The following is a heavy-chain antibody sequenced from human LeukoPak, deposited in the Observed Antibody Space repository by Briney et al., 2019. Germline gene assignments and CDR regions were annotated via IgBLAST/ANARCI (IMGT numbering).Heavy chain of an antibody. V-gene: IGHV4-39*07. CDR3: ARDSPADSSSSPFFDY. Sequence: SETLSLTCTVSGGSISSSSYYWGWIRQPPGKGLEWIGSIYYSGSTYYNPSLKSRVTISVDTSKNQFSLKLSSVTAADTAVYYCARDSPADSSSSPFFDYWGQGTLVTVSS. CDR1: GGSISSSSYY. J-gene: IGHJ4*02. CDR2: IYYSGST. D-gene: IGHD6-6*01.